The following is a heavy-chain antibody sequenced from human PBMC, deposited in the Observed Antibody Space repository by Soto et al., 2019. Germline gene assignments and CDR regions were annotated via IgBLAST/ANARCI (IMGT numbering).Heavy chain of an antibody. V-gene: IGHV3-7*01. CDR3: ARASDWSSGYYHYYYAMDV. J-gene: IGHJ6*02. D-gene: IGHD3-22*01. CDR2: IKEDGSEK. Sequence: EVQLVESGGGLVQPGGSLSLSCAASGSTFSIYWMTWVRQAPGKGLEWVANIKEDGSEKYYVDSVKGRFTISRDNAKNPLYRGMNSLIAEDTAVYYCARASDWSSGYYHYYYAMDVWGQVTTVTVSS. CDR1: GSTFSIYW.